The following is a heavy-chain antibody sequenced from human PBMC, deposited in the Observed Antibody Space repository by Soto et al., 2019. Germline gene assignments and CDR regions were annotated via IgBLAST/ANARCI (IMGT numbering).Heavy chain of an antibody. CDR1: GGSISSGGYS. J-gene: IGHJ4*02. Sequence: PSETLSLTCAVSGGSISSGGYSWSWIRQPPGKGLEWIGYIYHSGSTYYNPSLKSRVTISVDTSKNQFSLKLSSVTAADTAVYYCARVGSSIATRPFHYWGQGTLVTVS. CDR3: ARVGSSIATRPFHY. D-gene: IGHD6-6*01. V-gene: IGHV4-30-2*05. CDR2: IYHSGST.